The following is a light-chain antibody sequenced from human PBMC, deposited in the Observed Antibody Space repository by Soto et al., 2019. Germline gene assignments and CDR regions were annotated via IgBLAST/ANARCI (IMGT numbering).Light chain of an antibody. Sequence: EVVVTQSPATLSLSPGERATLSCRASESIGNYLAWYQQKLGQAPKLLIYDASHRAIGIPGRFSGDGSGTEFTLTISSLEPEDLAVYYSQCRSDGPPRLTFGGGTKVEIK. CDR2: DAS. V-gene: IGKV3-11*01. J-gene: IGKJ4*01. CDR3: QCRSDGPPRLT. CDR1: ESIGNY.